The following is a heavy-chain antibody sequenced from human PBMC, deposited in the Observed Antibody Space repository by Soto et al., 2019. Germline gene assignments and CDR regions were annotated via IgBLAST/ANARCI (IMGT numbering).Heavy chain of an antibody. Sequence: GGSLRLSGAASGFIFTRYAMAWVRQVPGTGLEWLAGISGTAGKTYYLDSVKGRFTISRDTSRNTVFLQMNSLRADDTAIYFFVGGTVAFSWTHGIWVQGP. CDR1: GFIFTRYA. D-gene: IGHD1-26*01. J-gene: IGHJ3*02. CDR2: ISGTAGKT. V-gene: IGHV3-23*01. CDR3: VGGTVAFSWTHGI.